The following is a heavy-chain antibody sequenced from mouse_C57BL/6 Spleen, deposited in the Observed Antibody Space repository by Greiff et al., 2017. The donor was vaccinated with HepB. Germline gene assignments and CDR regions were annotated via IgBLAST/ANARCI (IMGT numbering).Heavy chain of an antibody. V-gene: IGHV1-61*01. CDR2: IYPSDSET. J-gene: IGHJ3*01. CDR1: GYTFTSYW. CDR3: ARGDTTVVAPFAY. Sequence: QVQLQQPGAELVRPGSSVKLSCKASGYTFTSYWMEWVKQRPGQGLEWIGNIYPSDSETHYNQKFKDKATLTVDKSSSTAYMQLSSLTSEDSAVYYCARGDTTVVAPFAYWGQGTLVTVSA. D-gene: IGHD1-1*01.